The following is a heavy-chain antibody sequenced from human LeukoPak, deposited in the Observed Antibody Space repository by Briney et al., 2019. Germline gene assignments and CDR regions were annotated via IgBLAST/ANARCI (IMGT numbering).Heavy chain of an antibody. Sequence: ASVKVSCKASGGTFSSYAISWVRQTPGQGLEWMGGIIPIFGTANYAQKFQGRVTITADESTSTAYMELSSLRSDDTAVYYCARGPPNWGYDYWGPGTLVTVSS. D-gene: IGHD7-27*01. CDR2: IIPIFGTA. CDR1: GGTFSSYA. J-gene: IGHJ4*02. CDR3: ARGPPNWGYDY. V-gene: IGHV1-69*13.